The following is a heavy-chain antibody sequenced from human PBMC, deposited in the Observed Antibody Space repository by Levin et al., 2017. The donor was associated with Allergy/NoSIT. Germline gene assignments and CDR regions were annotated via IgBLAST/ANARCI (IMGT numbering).Heavy chain of an antibody. J-gene: IGHJ3*02. CDR2: ISGSGDPT. V-gene: IGHV3-23*01. D-gene: IGHD1-1*01. Sequence: GGSLRLSCAASGFTFSSYAMTWVRQAPGKGLEWVSVISGSGDPTYYADFVKGRFTISRDNSKNTVYLQMNSLRVDDTAVYYCAKDVTEVPRGAYDIWGQGTMVTVSS. CDR3: AKDVTEVPRGAYDI. CDR1: GFTFSSYA.